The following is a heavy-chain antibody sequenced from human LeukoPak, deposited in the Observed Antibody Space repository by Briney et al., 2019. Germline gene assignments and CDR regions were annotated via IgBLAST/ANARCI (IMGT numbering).Heavy chain of an antibody. D-gene: IGHD5-24*01. V-gene: IGHV4-39*07. CDR1: GGSISSSSYY. Sequence: SEALSLTCTVSGGSISSSSYYWGWIRQPPGKGLEWIGSIYYSGSTYYNPSLKSRVTISVDTSKNQFSLKLSSVTAADTAVYYCARDRRSWFDPWGQGTLVTVSS. J-gene: IGHJ5*02. CDR2: IYYSGST. CDR3: ARDRRSWFDP.